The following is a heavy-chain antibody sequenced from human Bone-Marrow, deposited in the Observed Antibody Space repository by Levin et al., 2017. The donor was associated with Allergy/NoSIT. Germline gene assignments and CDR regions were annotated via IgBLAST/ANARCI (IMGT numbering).Heavy chain of an antibody. Sequence: TGGSLRLSCAASGFSFSTSNMNWVRQAPGMGLEWVSSISSSSRYIFYVDSLKGRFTISRDNAKNSLFLQMHSLRTEDTAVYYCARGDYGDLTWDAFDIWGQGTMVTVSS. CDR3: ARGDYGDLTWDAFDI. CDR1: GFSFSTSN. V-gene: IGHV3-21*06. J-gene: IGHJ3*02. CDR2: ISSSSRYI. D-gene: IGHD4-17*01.